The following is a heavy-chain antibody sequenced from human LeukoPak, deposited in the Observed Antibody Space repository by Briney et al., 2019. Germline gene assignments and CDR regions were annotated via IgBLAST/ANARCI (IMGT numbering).Heavy chain of an antibody. Sequence: GGSLRLSCAASGFTFSSYSMNWVRQAPGKGLEWVSSISSSSSYIYYADSVKGRFTISRDNAKNSLYLQMNSLRAEGTAVYYCARCYGDYVGVWDFEFDPWGQGTLVTVSS. V-gene: IGHV3-21*01. CDR3: ARCYGDYVGVWDFEFDP. J-gene: IGHJ5*02. D-gene: IGHD4-17*01. CDR2: ISSSSSYI. CDR1: GFTFSSYS.